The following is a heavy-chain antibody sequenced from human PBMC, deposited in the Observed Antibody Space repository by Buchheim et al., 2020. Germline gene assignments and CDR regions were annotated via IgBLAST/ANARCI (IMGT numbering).Heavy chain of an antibody. Sequence: EVQLVESGGGLVQPGESLRLSCAASGFTFSTYWMTWVRQAPGKGLEWVANINPDGSAKYYVGSVKGRFTISRDDAKNSLYLQMNSLRVEDTAVYYCASWAGRDHWRQGT. CDR1: GFTFSTYW. CDR2: INPDGSAK. J-gene: IGHJ4*02. D-gene: IGHD7-27*01. CDR3: ASWAGRDH. V-gene: IGHV3-7*01.